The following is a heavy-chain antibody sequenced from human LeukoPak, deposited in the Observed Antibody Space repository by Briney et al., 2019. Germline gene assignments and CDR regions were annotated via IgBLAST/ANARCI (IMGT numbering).Heavy chain of an antibody. CDR2: INPNSGGT. V-gene: IGHV1-2*02. D-gene: IGHD3-3*01. CDR3: ARDDYDFWSGTPSGY. J-gene: IGHJ4*02. CDR1: GYTFTGYY. Sequence: ASVKVSCKASGYTFTGYYMHWVRQAPGQGLEWMGWINPNSGGTNYAQKFQGRVTMTRDTSISTAYMELSRLRSDDTAVYYCARDDYDFWSGTPSGYWGQGTLVTVSS.